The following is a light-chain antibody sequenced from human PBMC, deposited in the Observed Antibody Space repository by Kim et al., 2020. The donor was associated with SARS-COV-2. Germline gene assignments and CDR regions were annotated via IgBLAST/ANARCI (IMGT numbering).Light chain of an antibody. CDR3: QQYNNWPTWT. J-gene: IGKJ1*01. CDR1: QSVRSN. CDR2: GAS. V-gene: IGKV3-15*01. Sequence: EIVMTQSPATLSVSPGERATLSCRANQSVRSNLAWYQQKPGQAPRLLIYGASTRAAGVPARFGGSGSGTEFTLTISSLQSEDFAVYYCQQYNNWPTWTFGQGTKVDIK.